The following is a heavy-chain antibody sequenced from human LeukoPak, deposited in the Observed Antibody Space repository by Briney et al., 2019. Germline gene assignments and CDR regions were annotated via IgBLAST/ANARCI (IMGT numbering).Heavy chain of an antibody. D-gene: IGHD1-26*01. CDR2: FDPEDGET. CDR1: GYTLTELS. V-gene: IGHV1-24*01. CDR3: ATDPSGSNPFDY. Sequence: GASVKVSCKVSGYTLTELSMHWVRQAPGKGLEWMGGFDPEDGETIYAQKFQGRVTMTEDTSTDTAYMELSSLRSEDTAVYYCATDPSGSNPFDYWGQGTLVTVSS. J-gene: IGHJ4*02.